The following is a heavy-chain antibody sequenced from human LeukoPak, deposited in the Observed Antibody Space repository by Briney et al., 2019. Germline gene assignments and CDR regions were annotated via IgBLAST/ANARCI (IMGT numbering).Heavy chain of an antibody. CDR1: GGSISSSSYY. V-gene: IGHV4-39*01. Sequence: PSETLSLTCTASGGSISSSSYYWGWLRQPQGQGLDWIGSINYSGSTYYDPSLKSRVTISVDTSKNQFSLKLSSVTAADTAVYYCAGDLYYYDSSGQSAFDYWGQGTLVTVSS. J-gene: IGHJ4*02. D-gene: IGHD3-22*01. CDR2: INYSGST. CDR3: AGDLYYYDSSGQSAFDY.